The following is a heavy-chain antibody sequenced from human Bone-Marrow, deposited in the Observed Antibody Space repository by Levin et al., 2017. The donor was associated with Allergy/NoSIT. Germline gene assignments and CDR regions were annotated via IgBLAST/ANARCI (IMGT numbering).Heavy chain of an antibody. CDR3: ARGRSSSSGWYFDL. J-gene: IGHJ2*01. Sequence: GGSLRLSCAASGFTFSSYGMHWVRQAPGKGLEWVAVIWYDGSNKYYADSVKGRFTISRDNSKNTLYLQMNSLRAEDTAVYYCARGRSSSSGWYFDLWGRGTLVTVSS. V-gene: IGHV3-33*01. CDR1: GFTFSSYG. D-gene: IGHD6-6*01. CDR2: IWYDGSNK.